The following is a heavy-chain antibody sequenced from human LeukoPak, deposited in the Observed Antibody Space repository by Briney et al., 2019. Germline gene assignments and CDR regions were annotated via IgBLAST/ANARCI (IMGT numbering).Heavy chain of an antibody. CDR1: GYTFTSYD. CDR2: MNPNSGNT. J-gene: IGHJ4*02. Sequence: ASVKVSCKASGYTFTSYDINWVRQATGQGLEWMGWMNPNSGNTGYAQKFQGRVTMTRNTSISTAYMELSSLRSEDTAVYYCARSADGYTCGHFDFWGQGTLVTVSS. CDR3: ARSADGYTCGHFDF. V-gene: IGHV1-8*01. D-gene: IGHD5-18*01.